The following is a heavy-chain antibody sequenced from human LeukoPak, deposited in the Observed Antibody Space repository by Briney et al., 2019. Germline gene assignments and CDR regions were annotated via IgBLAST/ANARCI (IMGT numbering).Heavy chain of an antibody. Sequence: GGSLRLSCAASGFTFDDYGMSWARQAPGKGLEWVSGINWNGGSTGYADSVKGRFTISRDNAKNSLYLQMNSLRAEDTALYHCARELYGDYVDNWFDPWGQGTLVTVSS. V-gene: IGHV3-20*01. D-gene: IGHD4-17*01. CDR3: ARELYGDYVDNWFDP. J-gene: IGHJ5*02. CDR1: GFTFDDYG. CDR2: INWNGGST.